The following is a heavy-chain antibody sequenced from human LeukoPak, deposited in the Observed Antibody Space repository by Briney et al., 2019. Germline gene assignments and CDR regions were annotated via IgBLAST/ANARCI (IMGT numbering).Heavy chain of an antibody. Sequence: SETLSLTCAVYGGSFSGYYWSWIRQPLGKGLEWIGEINHSGSTNYNPSLKSRVTISVDTSKNQFSLKLSSVTAADTAVYYCARFVDTAMVYDYWGQGTLVTVSS. D-gene: IGHD5-18*01. CDR3: ARFVDTAMVYDY. V-gene: IGHV4-34*01. CDR1: GGSFSGYY. CDR2: INHSGST. J-gene: IGHJ4*02.